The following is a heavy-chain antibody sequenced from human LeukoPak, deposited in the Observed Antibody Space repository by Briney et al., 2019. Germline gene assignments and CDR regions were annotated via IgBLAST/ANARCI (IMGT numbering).Heavy chain of an antibody. CDR3: ARSVGGTDV. J-gene: IGHJ6*02. CDR2: INGDGSTT. CDR1: GFTFSYSW. V-gene: IGHV3-74*01. Sequence: SGGSLRLSCAASGFTFSYSWMHWVRQAPGKGLVWVSRINGDGSTTNYADAVKGRFTISRDNAKNTLYLQMNSLRAEDTAVYYCARSVGGTDVWGQGTTVTVSS.